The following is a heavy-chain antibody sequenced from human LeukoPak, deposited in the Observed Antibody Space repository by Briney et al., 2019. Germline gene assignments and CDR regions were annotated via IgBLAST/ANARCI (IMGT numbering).Heavy chain of an antibody. Sequence: GGSLRLSCAASGFTFSSYSMNWVRQAPGKGLEWVSSISSSSSYIYYADSVKGRFTISRDNAKNSLYLQMNSLRAEDTAVYYCARGGRYYDFWSGLNAFDIWGQGTMVTVSS. D-gene: IGHD3-3*01. CDR1: GFTFSSYS. J-gene: IGHJ3*02. CDR3: ARGGRYYDFWSGLNAFDI. CDR2: ISSSSSYI. V-gene: IGHV3-21*01.